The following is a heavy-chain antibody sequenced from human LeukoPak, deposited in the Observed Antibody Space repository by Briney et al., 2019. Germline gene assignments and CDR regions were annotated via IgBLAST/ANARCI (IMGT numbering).Heavy chain of an antibody. D-gene: IGHD6-13*01. CDR1: GYSFTSYW. V-gene: IGHV5-51*01. CDR3: ARFHSSSWYRRLNWFDP. CDR2: IYPGDSDT. Sequence: GESLQISCKGSGYSFTSYWIGWVRQMPGKGLEWMGIIYPGDSDTRYSPSFQGQVTISADKSISTAYLQWSSLKASDTAMHYCARFHSSSWYRRLNWFDPWGQGTLVTVSS. J-gene: IGHJ5*02.